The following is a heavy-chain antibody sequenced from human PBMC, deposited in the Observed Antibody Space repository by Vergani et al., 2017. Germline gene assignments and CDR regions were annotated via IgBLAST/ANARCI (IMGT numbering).Heavy chain of an antibody. CDR3: ARDARGWELLPNQYYYCYYMDV. J-gene: IGHJ6*03. V-gene: IGHV1-3*01. CDR2: INAGNGNT. D-gene: IGHD1-26*01. CDR1: GYTFTSYA. Sequence: QVQLVQSGAEVKKPGASVKVSCKASGYTFTSYAMHWVRQAPGQRLEWMGWINAGNGNTKYYQKFQGRVTITRDTSASTAYMELSSLRSEDTAVYYCARDARGWELLPNQYYYCYYMDVWGKGSTVTVSS.